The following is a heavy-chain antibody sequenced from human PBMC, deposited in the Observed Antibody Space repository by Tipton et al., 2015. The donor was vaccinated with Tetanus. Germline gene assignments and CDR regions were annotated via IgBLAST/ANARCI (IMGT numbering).Heavy chain of an antibody. J-gene: IGHJ4*02. D-gene: IGHD2-2*01. V-gene: IGHV1-46*04. CDR3: ARGYRTHKYWSSNDSESDH. CDR2: INPSDDAT. Sequence: QLVQSGAEVRKPGDSVKVSCKASGYRFSSYFVYWVRQAPGQGLEWMGLINPSDDATTYTQKLQDRVTMTADTSTSTVDMELSSRRSEDTAVYYCARGYRTHKYWSSNDSESDHWGQGSRVTVSA. CDR1: GYRFSSYF.